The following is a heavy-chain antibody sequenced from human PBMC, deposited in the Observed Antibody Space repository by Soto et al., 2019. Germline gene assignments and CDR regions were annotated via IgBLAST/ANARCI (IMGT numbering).Heavy chain of an antibody. V-gene: IGHV4-34*01. CDR2: INDSGST. D-gene: IGHD3-22*01. J-gene: IGHJ4*02. CDR3: ARGSHKLHSYDSSGFYHYVDY. CDR1: CGSFSDYS. Sequence: PSETLSLTCAVYCGSFSDYSWTWIRQPPGKGLEWIGEINDSGSTNYTPSLERRVTISRDTSKNRFSLKLSSVTAADTAVYYCARGSHKLHSYDSSGFYHYVDYWGQGSLVTVSS.